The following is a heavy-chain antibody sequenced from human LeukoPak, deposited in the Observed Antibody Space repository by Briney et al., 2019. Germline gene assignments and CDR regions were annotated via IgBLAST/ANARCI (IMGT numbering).Heavy chain of an antibody. J-gene: IGHJ4*02. CDR3: ASLSLGHY. Sequence: GGSLRLSCAASGFTVSNNYMSWVRQAPGKGLEWVSVIYSGGSTYYADSVKGRFTISRDTSKNTLSLQMNSLRAEDTAVYYCASLSLGHYWGQGTLVTVSS. V-gene: IGHV3-53*01. D-gene: IGHD6-6*01. CDR2: IYSGGST. CDR1: GFTVSNNY.